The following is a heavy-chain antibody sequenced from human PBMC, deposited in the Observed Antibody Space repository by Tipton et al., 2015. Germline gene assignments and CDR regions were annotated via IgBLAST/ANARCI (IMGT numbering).Heavy chain of an antibody. V-gene: IGHV4-59*11. CDR3: ARDLEHGMDV. D-gene: IGHD5-24*01. J-gene: IGHJ6*02. Sequence: GLVKPSETLSLMCAVAGDSISAHYWSWIRQPPGKGLEWLGYISYTDNAHYNPSLESRLTISLDTSKNQFSLTLNSVTAADTAVYYCARDLEHGMDVWGQGTTVTVSS. CDR2: ISYTDNA. CDR1: GDSISAHY.